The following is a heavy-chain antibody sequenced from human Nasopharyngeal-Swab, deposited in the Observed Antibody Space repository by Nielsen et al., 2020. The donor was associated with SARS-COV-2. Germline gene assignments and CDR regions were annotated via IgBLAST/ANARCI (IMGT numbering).Heavy chain of an antibody. J-gene: IGHJ4*02. V-gene: IGHV1-46*01. CDR1: GYTFTSYY. CDR2: INPSGGST. Sequence: ASVKVSCKASGYTFTSYYMHWLRQAPGQGLEWMGIINPSGGSTSYAQKFQGRVTMTRDTSTSTVYMELSSLRSEDTAVYYCARPTSPYYFDYWGQGTLVTVSS. CDR3: ARPTSPYYFDY.